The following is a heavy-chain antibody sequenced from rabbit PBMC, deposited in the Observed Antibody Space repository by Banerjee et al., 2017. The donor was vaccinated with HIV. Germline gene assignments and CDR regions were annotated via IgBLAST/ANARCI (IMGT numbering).Heavy chain of an antibody. J-gene: IGHJ4*01. D-gene: IGHD1-1*01. CDR1: GFSVSGDYY. CDR2: INSNTGNT. V-gene: IGHV1S45*01. CDR3: ARDGLYASSSGYYLTFNL. Sequence: QEQLVESGGGLVQPEGSLTLTCKASGFSVSGDYYVCWVRQAPGKGLEWIACINSNTGNTVYASWAKGRFTISRTSSTTVTLQMTSLTAADTATYFCARDGLYASSSGYYLTFNLWGPGTLVTVS.